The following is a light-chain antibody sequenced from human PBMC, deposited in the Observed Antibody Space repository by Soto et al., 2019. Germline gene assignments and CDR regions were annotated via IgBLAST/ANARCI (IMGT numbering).Light chain of an antibody. CDR3: CSYAGSYTYVL. CDR2: DVS. J-gene: IGLJ2*01. V-gene: IGLV2-11*01. Sequence: QSVLTQPRSVSGSPGQSVTISCTGTSSDVGGYNFVSWYQQHPGKAPKLMIYDVSERPSGVPDRFSGSKSGNTASLTISGLQAEDEADYYCCSYAGSYTYVLFGGGTKVTVL. CDR1: SSDVGGYNF.